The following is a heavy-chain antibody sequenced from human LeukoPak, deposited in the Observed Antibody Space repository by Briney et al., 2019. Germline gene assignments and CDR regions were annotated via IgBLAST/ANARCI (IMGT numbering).Heavy chain of an antibody. CDR3: ARSRSSSCIFDY. Sequence: GSLRLSFAASGFTFSSYSMAWVRQAPGKGLEWVANIKQDGSAKYYVDSVKGRFTISRDNAKNSLFLQMNSLRAEDTAVYYCARSRSSSCIFDYWGQGTLVTVSS. J-gene: IGHJ4*02. V-gene: IGHV3-7*02. CDR1: GFTFSSYS. CDR2: IKQDGSAK. D-gene: IGHD6-13*01.